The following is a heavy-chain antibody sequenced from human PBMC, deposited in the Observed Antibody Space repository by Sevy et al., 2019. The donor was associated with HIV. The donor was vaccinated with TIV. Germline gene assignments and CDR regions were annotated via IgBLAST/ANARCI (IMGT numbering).Heavy chain of an antibody. J-gene: IGHJ4*02. D-gene: IGHD1-1*01. CDR3: ARLRLSAGVTTVSYYFDY. CDR1: GGSISSSSYY. Sequence: SETLSLTCTVSGGSISSSSYYWGWIRQPPGKGLEWIAIIYYSGSTYYNPSLKSRVTIFVDTSKNQFSLNLSPVTASDTALYYCARLRLSAGVTTVSYYFDYWGQGTLVTVSS. V-gene: IGHV4-39*01. CDR2: IYYSGST.